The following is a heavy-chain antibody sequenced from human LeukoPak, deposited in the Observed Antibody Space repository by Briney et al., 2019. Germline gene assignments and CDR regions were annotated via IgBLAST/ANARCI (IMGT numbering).Heavy chain of an antibody. J-gene: IGHJ4*02. CDR1: GFPFISYS. Sequence: GSLRLSCAASGFPFISYSMNWVRQAPGKGREWVSSISSSSSYIYYADSVKGRFTISRDKAKNSLYLQMNSLRAEDTAVYYCARDLWFGDFRYFDYWGQGTLVTVSS. V-gene: IGHV3-21*01. CDR2: ISSSSSYI. D-gene: IGHD3-10*01. CDR3: ARDLWFGDFRYFDY.